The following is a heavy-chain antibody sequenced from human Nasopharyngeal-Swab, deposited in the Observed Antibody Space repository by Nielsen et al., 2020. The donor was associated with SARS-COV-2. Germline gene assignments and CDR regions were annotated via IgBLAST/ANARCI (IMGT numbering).Heavy chain of an antibody. CDR3: AERGGGH. Sequence: SETLSLTCNVSGVSISSHYWSWIRQPPGKGLEWIGQIYYSGSTNYNPSLKSRVTISIDTSESQFSLSLTSVTAADTAVYYCAERGGGHWGRGTLVTVSS. D-gene: IGHD3-16*01. V-gene: IGHV4-59*11. J-gene: IGHJ4*02. CDR2: IYYSGST. CDR1: GVSISSHY.